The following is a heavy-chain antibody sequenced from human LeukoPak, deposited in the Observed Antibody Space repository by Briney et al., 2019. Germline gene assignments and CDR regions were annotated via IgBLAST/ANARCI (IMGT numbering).Heavy chain of an antibody. CDR2: IRYDGSNK. CDR1: GFTFSSYG. V-gene: IGHV3-30*02. CDR3: AKDSSSWYLGWYFDL. J-gene: IGHJ2*01. Sequence: GSLRLSWSASGFTFSSYGMHWVRPAPGKGLEGVAFIRYDGSNKYYADSVKGRLTISRDNSKNTLYLQMNSLRAEDTAVYYCAKDSSSWYLGWYFDLWGRGTLVTVSS. D-gene: IGHD6-13*01.